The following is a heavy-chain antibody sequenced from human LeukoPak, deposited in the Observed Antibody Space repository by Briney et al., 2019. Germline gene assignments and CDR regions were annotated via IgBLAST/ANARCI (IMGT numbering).Heavy chain of an antibody. D-gene: IGHD6-13*01. CDR3: ASGSLIAAAGTDFDY. J-gene: IGHJ4*02. CDR2: IIPIFDTA. Sequence: SVKVSCKASGGTFSSYAISWVRQAPGQGLEWMGGIIPIFDTANYAQKFQGRVTITADESTSTAYMELRSLRSDDTAVYYCASGSLIAAAGTDFDYWGQGTLVTVSS. CDR1: GGTFSSYA. V-gene: IGHV1-69*13.